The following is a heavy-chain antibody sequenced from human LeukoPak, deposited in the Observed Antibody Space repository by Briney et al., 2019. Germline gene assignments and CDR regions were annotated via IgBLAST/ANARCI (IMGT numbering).Heavy chain of an antibody. CDR2: IYYSGST. D-gene: IGHD3-10*01. J-gene: IGHJ4*02. CDR3: ARHYRALWFGELPMQPFDY. Sequence: SETLSLTCTVSGGSISSSSYYWGWIRQPPGKGLEWIGSIYYSGSTYYNPSLKSRVTISVDTSKNQFSLKLSSVTAADTAVYYCARHYRALWFGELPMQPFDYWGQGTLVTVSS. V-gene: IGHV4-39*01. CDR1: GGSISSSSYY.